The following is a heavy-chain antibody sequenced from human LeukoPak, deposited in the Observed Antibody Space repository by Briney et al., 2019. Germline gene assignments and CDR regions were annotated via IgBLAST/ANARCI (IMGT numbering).Heavy chain of an antibody. Sequence: GGSLRLSCAASGFTFSSYSMNWVRQAPGKGLEGGSSISSSSSYIYYADSVKGRFTISRDNAKNSLYLQMNSLRAEDTAVYYCARDWVHYYGSGSFHWGQGTLVTVSS. CDR1: GFTFSSYS. J-gene: IGHJ4*02. CDR2: ISSSSSYI. V-gene: IGHV3-21*01. CDR3: ARDWVHYYGSGSFH. D-gene: IGHD3-10*01.